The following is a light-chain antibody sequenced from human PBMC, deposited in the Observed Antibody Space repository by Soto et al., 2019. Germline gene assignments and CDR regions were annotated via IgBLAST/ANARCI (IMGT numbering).Light chain of an antibody. J-gene: IGLJ1*01. V-gene: IGLV2-14*01. CDR2: DVS. CDR3: SSYTSSVYV. Sequence: QSVLTQPASVSGAPGQSIPISCTGTSIDVGGYNYVSWYQQHPGKAPKLMIYDVSNRLSGVSNRFSGSKSGNTASLTISGLQAEDEADYYCSSYTSSVYVFGTGTKVTVL. CDR1: SIDVGGYNY.